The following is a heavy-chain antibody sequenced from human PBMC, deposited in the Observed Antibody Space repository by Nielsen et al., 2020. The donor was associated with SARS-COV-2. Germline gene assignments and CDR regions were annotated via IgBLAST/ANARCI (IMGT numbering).Heavy chain of an antibody. J-gene: IGHJ5*02. CDR1: GYTFTSYY. CDR2: INPSGGST. D-gene: IGHD3-3*01. CDR3: ARHHYVTFFGVVIIGWFDP. V-gene: IGHV1-46*01. Sequence: ASVKVSCKASGYTFTSYYMHWVRQAPGQGLEWMGIINPSGGSTNYAQKFQGRVTMTRDTSTSTVYMELSSLRSEDTAVYYCARHHYVTFFGVVIIGWFDPWGQGTLVTVSS.